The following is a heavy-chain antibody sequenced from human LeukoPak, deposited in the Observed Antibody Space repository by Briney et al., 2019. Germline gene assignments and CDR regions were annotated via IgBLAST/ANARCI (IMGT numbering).Heavy chain of an antibody. CDR1: GGSFSVYY. V-gene: IGHV4-34*01. CDR2: INHSGST. Sequence: KPSETLSLTCAVYGGSFSVYYWSWIRQPPGKGLEWIGEINHSGSTNYNPSLKSRVTISVDTSKNQFSLKLSSVTAADTAVYYCARLPSRLRLGELSHNDAFDIWGAGTMVTASS. J-gene: IGHJ3*02. D-gene: IGHD3-16*02. CDR3: ARLPSRLRLGELSHNDAFDI.